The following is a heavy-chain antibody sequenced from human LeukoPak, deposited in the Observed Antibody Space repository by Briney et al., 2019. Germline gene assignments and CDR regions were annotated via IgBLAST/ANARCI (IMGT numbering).Heavy chain of an antibody. D-gene: IGHD3-22*01. Sequence: SVKVSCKASGGTFSSYAISWVRQAPEQGLEWMGGIIPIFGTANYAQKFQGRVTITADESTSTAYMELSSLRSEDTAVYYCAATPISSGYYPYFDYWGQGTLVTVSS. CDR1: GGTFSSYA. J-gene: IGHJ4*02. CDR2: IIPIFGTA. CDR3: AATPISSGYYPYFDY. V-gene: IGHV1-69*01.